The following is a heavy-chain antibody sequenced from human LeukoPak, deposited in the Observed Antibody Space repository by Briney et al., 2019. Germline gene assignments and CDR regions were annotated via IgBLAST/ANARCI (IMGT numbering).Heavy chain of an antibody. J-gene: IGHJ6*02. Sequence: PSETLSLTCTVSGGSISSCYWSWIRQPPGKGLEWIGYIYYSGSTNYNPSLKSRVTISVDTSKNQFSLKLSSVTAADTAVYYCASTNDFWSGYYYYGMDVWGQGTTVTVSS. CDR1: GGSISSCY. CDR3: ASTNDFWSGYYYYGMDV. V-gene: IGHV4-59*08. CDR2: IYYSGST. D-gene: IGHD3-3*01.